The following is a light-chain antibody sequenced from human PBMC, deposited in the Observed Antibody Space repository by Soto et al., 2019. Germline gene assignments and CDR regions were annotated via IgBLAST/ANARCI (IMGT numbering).Light chain of an antibody. CDR1: QSVSIW. CDR3: QQYNSYLWT. J-gene: IGKJ1*01. CDR2: KTS. Sequence: DVQMTQTPSTLSASVGDRVTITCRASQSVSIWLAWYQQKPGKAPKLLIYKTSSLESGVPSRFSGSGSGAEFTLTISSLQPDDFETYNCQQYNSYLWTFGQGTKVEIK. V-gene: IGKV1-5*03.